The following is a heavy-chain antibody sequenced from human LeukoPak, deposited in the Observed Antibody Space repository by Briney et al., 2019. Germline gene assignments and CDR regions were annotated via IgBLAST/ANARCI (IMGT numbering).Heavy chain of an antibody. Sequence: PSETLSLTCTVSGGSISSGSYYWSWIRQPAGKGLEWIGRIYTSGSTNYNPSLKSRVTISVDTSKNQFSLKLSSVTAADTAVYYCARGGGNYGHYFDYWGQGALVTVSS. V-gene: IGHV4-61*02. D-gene: IGHD1-26*01. J-gene: IGHJ4*02. CDR2: IYTSGST. CDR3: ARGGGNYGHYFDY. CDR1: GGSISSGSYY.